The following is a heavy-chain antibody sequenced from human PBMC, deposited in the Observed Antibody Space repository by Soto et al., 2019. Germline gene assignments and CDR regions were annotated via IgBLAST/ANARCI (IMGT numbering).Heavy chain of an antibody. Sequence: SXKVSFKATGYTXTSYDINWVRQATGQGLEWRGWMNPNSGNTGYAQKFQGRVTMTRNTSISTAYMELSSLRSEDTDVYYCARGNLPLGIFWYQDYYDSNGYPHHLGMDVWGQGTTVTVSS. D-gene: IGHD3-22*01. CDR1: GYTXTSYD. J-gene: IGHJ6*02. CDR2: MNPNSGNT. CDR3: ARGNLPLGIFWYQDYYDSNGYPHHLGMDV. V-gene: IGHV1-8*01.